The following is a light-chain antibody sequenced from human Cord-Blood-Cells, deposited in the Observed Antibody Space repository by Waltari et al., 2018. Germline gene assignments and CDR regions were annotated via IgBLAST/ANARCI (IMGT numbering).Light chain of an antibody. J-gene: IGLJ3*02. Sequence: VLTPPPSVSGAPGQRVTLSSTGCSSTIGPGYDVHWYQQLPGTAPKLLIYGNSNRPSGVPDRCSGSKSGTSASLAITGLQAEDEADYYCQSYDSSLSGWVFGGGTKLTVL. CDR1: SSTIGPGYD. V-gene: IGLV1-40*01. CDR2: GNS. CDR3: QSYDSSLSGWV.